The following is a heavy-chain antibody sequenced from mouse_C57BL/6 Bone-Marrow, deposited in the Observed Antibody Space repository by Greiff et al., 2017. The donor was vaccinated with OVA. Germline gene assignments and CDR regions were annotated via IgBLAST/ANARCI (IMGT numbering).Heavy chain of an antibody. CDR2: ISGGGGNT. V-gene: IGHV5-9*04. Sequence: EVQLVESGGGLVKPGGSLKLSCAASGFTFSSYTMSWVRQTPEKRLEWVATISGGGGNTYYPDSVKGRFTISRDNAKNTLYLQMSSLRSEDTAVYYCARQEDYYGSSYDDFDYWGQGTTLTVSS. CDR1: GFTFSSYT. CDR3: ARQEDYYGSSYDDFDY. J-gene: IGHJ2*01. D-gene: IGHD1-1*01.